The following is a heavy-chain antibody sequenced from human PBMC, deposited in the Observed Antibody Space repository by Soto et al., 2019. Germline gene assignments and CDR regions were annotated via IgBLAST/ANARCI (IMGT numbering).Heavy chain of an antibody. CDR1: GFTFSSYA. CDR2: ITGNARST. V-gene: IGHV3-23*01. CDR3: APTPIHYYRMDV. J-gene: IGHJ6*02. Sequence: GGSLRLSCAASGFTFSSYAMSWVRQAPGKGLEWVSGITGNARSTYYADSVKGRFTISRDNSKNTLYLQMNSLTGADTAVYFFAPTPIHYYRMDVWGQGTTVTVSS.